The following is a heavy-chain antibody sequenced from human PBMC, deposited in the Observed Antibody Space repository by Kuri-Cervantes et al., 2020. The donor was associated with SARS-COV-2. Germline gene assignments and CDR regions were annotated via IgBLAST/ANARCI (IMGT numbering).Heavy chain of an antibody. D-gene: IGHD3-22*01. CDR1: GGSFSGYS. V-gene: IGHV4-34*01. J-gene: IGHJ4*02. Sequence: GSLRLSCAVYGGSFSGYSWTWIRQSPGKGLEWIGEIKQSGSTNYNPSLKSRVTISPDPSKNQFSLKLSSVTAADTAVYYCARGATDISLVLVVMTGAAHYFDHWGRGTLVTVSS. CDR3: ARGATDISLVLVVMTGAAHYFDH. CDR2: IKQSGST.